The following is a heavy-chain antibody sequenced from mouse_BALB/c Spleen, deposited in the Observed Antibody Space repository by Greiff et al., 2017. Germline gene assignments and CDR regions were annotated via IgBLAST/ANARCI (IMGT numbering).Heavy chain of an antibody. V-gene: IGHV14-3*02. CDR3: ARNYGSSNWYFEV. D-gene: IGHD1-1*01. CDR1: GFNIKDTY. J-gene: IGHJ1*01. Sequence: VQLQQSGAELVKPGASVKLSCTASGFNIKDTYMHWVKQRPEQGLEWIGRIDPANGNTKYDPKFQGQATITADTSSNTAYLQLRSLTSEDTAVYYCARNYGSSNWYFEVWGAGTTVTVSA. CDR2: IDPANGNT.